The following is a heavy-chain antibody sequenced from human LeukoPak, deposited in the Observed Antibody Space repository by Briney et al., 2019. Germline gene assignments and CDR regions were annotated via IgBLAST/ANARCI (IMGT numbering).Heavy chain of an antibody. CDR3: IRDEALWRLDY. D-gene: IGHD2-21*01. CDR1: GFTFSNHW. J-gene: IGHJ4*02. Sequence: QSGGSLRLSCAASGFTFSNHWMHWVRQAPGKGLVWVSRIDEGGTNTMYADSVKGRFSISRDNAKNTVNLQMNSLRAEDTGVYYCIRDEALWRLDYWGQGALVTVSS. CDR2: IDEGGTNT. V-gene: IGHV3-74*03.